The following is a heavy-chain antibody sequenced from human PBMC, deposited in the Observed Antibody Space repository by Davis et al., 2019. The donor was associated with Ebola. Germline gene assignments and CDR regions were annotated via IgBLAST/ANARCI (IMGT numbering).Heavy chain of an antibody. Sequence: GESLKIPCAAPDFTFSSHAMSWVRQAPGKGLECVSVMSGSGGRTFYADSVKGRFTISRDNSKNTLYLQMNSLRSEDTAVYYCAKPHSQYSGYDRAPFDFWGQGTLVTVSS. CDR3: AKPHSQYSGYDRAPFDF. V-gene: IGHV3-23*01. CDR1: DFTFSSHA. J-gene: IGHJ4*02. CDR2: MSGSGGRT. D-gene: IGHD5-12*01.